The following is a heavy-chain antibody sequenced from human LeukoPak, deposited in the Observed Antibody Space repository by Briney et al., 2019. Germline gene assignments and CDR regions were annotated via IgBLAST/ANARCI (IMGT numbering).Heavy chain of an antibody. CDR3: AKDRPNGMDV. V-gene: IGHV3-23*01. CDR1: GFTFTNYA. Sequence: GGSLRLSCAASGFTFTNYALSWVRQAPGKGLEWVSGINGIGAATYYADSVKGRFTISRDNAKNTLYLQMNSLRAEDTAVYYCAKDRPNGMDVWGQGTTATVSS. CDR2: INGIGAAT. J-gene: IGHJ6*02.